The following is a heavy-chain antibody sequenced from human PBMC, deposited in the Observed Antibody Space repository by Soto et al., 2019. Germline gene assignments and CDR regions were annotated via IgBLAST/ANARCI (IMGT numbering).Heavy chain of an antibody. D-gene: IGHD4-17*01. J-gene: IGHJ3*02. V-gene: IGHV3-23*01. CDR2: VSASGDRT. Sequence: PGGSLRLSCAASGFTFSRYSMSWVRQAPGKGLEWVSDVSASGDRTHYADSVKGRFTISRDNSKNILYLQMSSLRAEDTAVYYCARGQDYGDYSYAFDIWGQGTMVT. CDR3: ARGQDYGDYSYAFDI. CDR1: GFTFSRYS.